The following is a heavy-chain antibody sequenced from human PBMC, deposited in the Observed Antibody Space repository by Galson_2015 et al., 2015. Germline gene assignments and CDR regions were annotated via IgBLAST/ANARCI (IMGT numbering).Heavy chain of an antibody. V-gene: IGHV3-30*18. CDR2: LSYDGSNK. D-gene: IGHD2-15*01. J-gene: IGHJ4*02. CDR1: GFTFSNYG. CDR3: AKDLTRYCSVGSCDNFDY. Sequence: SLRLSCAASGFTFSNYGMHWVRQAPGKGLEWVAVLSYDGSNKYYADSVKGRFTISRDNSKNTLYLQMNSLRPEDTAVYYCAKDLTRYCSVGSCDNFDYWGQGTLVTVSS.